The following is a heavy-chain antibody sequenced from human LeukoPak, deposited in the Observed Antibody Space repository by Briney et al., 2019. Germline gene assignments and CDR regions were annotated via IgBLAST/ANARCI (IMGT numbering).Heavy chain of an antibody. D-gene: IGHD6-25*01. CDR2: ISDSGGRT. CDR1: GFTFSRYA. J-gene: IGHJ4*02. V-gene: IGHV3-23*01. CDR3: AKGNLQSRHSTGFDH. Sequence: GGSLRLSCAASGFTFSRYAMSWIRQAPGKGLEWVSVISDSGGRTYYADSVKGRFTVSSDNSKNTLHLQMNSLRDDDTAVYYCAKGNLQSRHSTGFDHWGQGTLVTVSS.